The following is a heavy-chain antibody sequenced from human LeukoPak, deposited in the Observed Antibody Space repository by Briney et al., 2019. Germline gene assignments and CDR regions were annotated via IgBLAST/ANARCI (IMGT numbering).Heavy chain of an antibody. CDR1: GFTFSSYW. CDR3: ASGMDYYDSSSYYPTWGPLDY. D-gene: IGHD3-22*01. CDR2: IKQDGSEK. V-gene: IGHV3-7*01. Sequence: PGGSLRLSCAASGFTFSSYWVSWVRQAPGKGLEWVANIKQDGSEKYYVDSVKGRFTISRDNAKNSLYLQMNSLRAEDTAVYYCASGMDYYDSSSYYPTWGPLDYWGQGTLVTVSS. J-gene: IGHJ4*02.